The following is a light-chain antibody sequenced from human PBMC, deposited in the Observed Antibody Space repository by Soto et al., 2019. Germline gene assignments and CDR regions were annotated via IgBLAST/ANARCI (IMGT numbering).Light chain of an antibody. CDR3: SSYAGSNNYV. CDR1: SSDVGGYNY. V-gene: IGLV2-8*01. Sequence: QSALTQPPSASGSPGQSVTVSCTGTSSDVGGYNYVSWYQQHPGKAPKLMIYEVSKRPSGVPDRFSGSKSGNTASLTVSGLHAEDEADYYCSSYAGSNNYVFVTRN. CDR2: EVS. J-gene: IGLJ1*01.